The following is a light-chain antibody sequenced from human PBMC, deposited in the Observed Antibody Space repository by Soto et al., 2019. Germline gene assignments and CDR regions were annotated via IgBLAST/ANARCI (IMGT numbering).Light chain of an antibody. V-gene: IGLV2-14*03. CDR1: SSDVGGFNS. Sequence: QSVLTQPASVSGSPGQSITISCTGTSSDVGGFNSVSWYQLRPGTAPKLILYDVVDRPSGVSYRFSGSKSGNTASLTISGLGAAEGGVFFCSSYTTTMPNLFEIGT. J-gene: IGLJ1*01. CDR2: DVV. CDR3: SSYTTTMPNL.